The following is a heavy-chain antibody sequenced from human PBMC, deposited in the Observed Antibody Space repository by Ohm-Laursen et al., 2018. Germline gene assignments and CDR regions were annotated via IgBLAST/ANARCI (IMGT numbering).Heavy chain of an antibody. D-gene: IGHD6-19*01. J-gene: IGHJ4*02. Sequence: SLRLSCSASGFSFSTYTLNWVRQALGKGLEWVSSVSTSGSDTYYADSVKGRFTISRDNAKNSLYLQMNSLRAEDTAVYYCARDQGWVDYWGQGTLVTVSS. V-gene: IGHV3-21*01. CDR1: GFSFSTYT. CDR2: VSTSGSDT. CDR3: ARDQGWVDY.